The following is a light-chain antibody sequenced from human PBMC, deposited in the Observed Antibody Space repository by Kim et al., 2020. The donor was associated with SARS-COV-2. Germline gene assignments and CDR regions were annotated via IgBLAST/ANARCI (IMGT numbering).Light chain of an antibody. CDR2: KAS. V-gene: IGKV1-5*03. CDR1: QSVSYW. J-gene: IGKJ2*01. Sequence: DIQMTQSPSSLSASVGDRVTITCRASQSVSYWLAWYQQKPGQAPKLLIYKASTLESGVPSRFSGSGSGTDFTLTISSLQPDDFATYYCQQYNPYSYTFGQGTKVDIK. CDR3: QQYNPYSYT.